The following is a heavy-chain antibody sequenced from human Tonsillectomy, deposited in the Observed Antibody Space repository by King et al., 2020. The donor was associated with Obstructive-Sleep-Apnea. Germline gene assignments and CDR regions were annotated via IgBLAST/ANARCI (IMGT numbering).Heavy chain of an antibody. Sequence: HVQLVESGGGVVQPGRSLRLSCAASGFTFSSYGMHWVRQAPGKGLEWVAVIWYDGSNKYYADSVKGRFTISRDNSKNTLYLQMNSLRAEDTAVYYCARDGPPRGSYHFDYWGQGTLVTVSS. D-gene: IGHD1-26*01. V-gene: IGHV3-33*01. J-gene: IGHJ4*02. CDR2: IWYDGSNK. CDR1: GFTFSSYG. CDR3: ARDGPPRGSYHFDY.